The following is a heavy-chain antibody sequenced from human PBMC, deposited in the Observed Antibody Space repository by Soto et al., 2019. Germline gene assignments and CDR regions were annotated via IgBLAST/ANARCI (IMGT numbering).Heavy chain of an antibody. Sequence: ASVKVSCKASGYTFSSYAISWVRQAPGQGLEWMGWMNPNSGNTGYAQKFQGRVTMTRNTSISTAYLELSSLRSEDTAVYYCARAVYYDFWSGPYYYYGMDVWGQGTTVTVSS. D-gene: IGHD3-3*01. CDR3: ARAVYYDFWSGPYYYYGMDV. CDR2: MNPNSGNT. J-gene: IGHJ6*02. CDR1: GYTFSSYA. V-gene: IGHV1-8*02.